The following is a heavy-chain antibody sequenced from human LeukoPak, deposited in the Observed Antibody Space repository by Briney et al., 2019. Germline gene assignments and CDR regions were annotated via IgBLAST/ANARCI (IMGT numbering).Heavy chain of an antibody. CDR3: ARARLDSSGRFDY. CDR2: IYYGGST. V-gene: IGHV4-59*01. D-gene: IGHD3-22*01. CDR1: GGSISSYY. J-gene: IGHJ4*02. Sequence: PSETLSLTCTVSGGSISSYYWSWIREPPGKGLGWIGYIYYGGSTDYNPSLKSRVTISKDTSKTQFSLRLSSVTAADTAVYYCARARLDSSGRFDYWGQGTLVTVSS.